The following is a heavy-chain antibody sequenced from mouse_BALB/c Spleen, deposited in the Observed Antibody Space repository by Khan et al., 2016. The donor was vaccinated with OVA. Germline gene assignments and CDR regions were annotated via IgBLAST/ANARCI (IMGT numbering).Heavy chain of an antibody. CDR2: IWAGGRT. J-gene: IGHJ2*01. CDR3: ARNREPDYFDY. V-gene: IGHV2-9*02. CDR1: GFSLTNYG. Sequence: QVQLKQSGPGLVAPSQSLSITCTVSGFSLTNYGVHWVRQPPGKGLEWLGVIWAGGRTNYNSALKSRLSISKDNSKSQVFLKMNSPQTDDTAMYFCARNREPDYFDYWGQGTTLTVSS.